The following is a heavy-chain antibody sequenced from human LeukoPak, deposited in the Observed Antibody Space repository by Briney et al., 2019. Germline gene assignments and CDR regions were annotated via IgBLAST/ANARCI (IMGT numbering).Heavy chain of an antibody. CDR2: INHSGST. CDR1: GGSFSGYY. Sequence: PSESLSLTCAVYGGSFSGYYWSWIRQPPGKGLEWIGEINHSGSTNYNPSIKSRLTISVDPYKNQFSLKLSSVTAADTAVYYCGRGRLSIAAAGDAFDIWGQGTMVTVSS. V-gene: IGHV4-34*01. CDR3: GRGRLSIAAAGDAFDI. D-gene: IGHD6-13*01. J-gene: IGHJ3*02.